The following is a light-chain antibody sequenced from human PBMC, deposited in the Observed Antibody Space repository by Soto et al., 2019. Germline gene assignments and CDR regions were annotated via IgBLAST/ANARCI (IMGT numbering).Light chain of an antibody. CDR2: DAS. Sequence: EIVLTQSPGTLSLSPGERATLSCRASQSVSSSYLAWYQQKPGQAPRLLIYDASNRATGIPDRFSGSGSGTDFTLTISRLEPEDFAVYYCQQYGSSPRTFGQGTKVEIK. CDR3: QQYGSSPRT. CDR1: QSVSSSY. V-gene: IGKV3-20*01. J-gene: IGKJ1*01.